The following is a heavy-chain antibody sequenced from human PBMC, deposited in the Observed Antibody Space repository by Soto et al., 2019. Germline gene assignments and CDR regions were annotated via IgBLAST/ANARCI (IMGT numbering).Heavy chain of an antibody. CDR1: GFTFSSYW. CDR2: VSRDGTIT. J-gene: IGHJ3*02. CDR3: AREYYAFDI. Sequence: PRLSCAASGFTFSSYWMHWVRQVPGKGLVWVSRVSRDGTITTYADSVKGRFSISRDNAKNTLYLQVNSLRAEDTAVYYCAREYYAFDIWGQGTMVTVSS. D-gene: IGHD2-8*01. V-gene: IGHV3-74*01.